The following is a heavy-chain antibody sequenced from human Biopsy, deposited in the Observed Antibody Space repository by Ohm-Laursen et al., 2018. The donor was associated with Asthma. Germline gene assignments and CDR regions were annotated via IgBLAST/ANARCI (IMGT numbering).Heavy chain of an antibody. CDR1: GVSIRSYY. D-gene: IGHD2-15*01. V-gene: IGHV4-59*01. J-gene: IGHJ4*02. CDR3: AGFCSGGNCPDH. Sequence: GTLSLTCTVSGVSIRSYYWTWIRPPPGKGLEWIGYIHYSGSTYSNPSLKSRVTISVDTSKKQISLRLSSVIAADTAVYYCAGFCSGGNCPDHWGQGTLVTVSS. CDR2: IHYSGST.